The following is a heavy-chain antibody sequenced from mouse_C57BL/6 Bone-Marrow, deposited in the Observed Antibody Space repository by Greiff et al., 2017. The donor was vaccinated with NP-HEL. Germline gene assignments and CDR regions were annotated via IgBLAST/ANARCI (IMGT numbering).Heavy chain of an antibody. Sequence: QVQLQQPGAELVKPGASVKLSCKASGYTFTSYWMHWVKQRPGRGLEWIGRIDPNSGGTKYNEKFKSKATLTVDKPSSTAYMQLSSLTSEDSAVYYCARYYVQLRLLAWFAYWGQGTLVTVSA. CDR3: ARYYVQLRLLAWFAY. CDR2: IDPNSGGT. D-gene: IGHD3-2*02. V-gene: IGHV1-72*01. J-gene: IGHJ3*01. CDR1: GYTFTSYW.